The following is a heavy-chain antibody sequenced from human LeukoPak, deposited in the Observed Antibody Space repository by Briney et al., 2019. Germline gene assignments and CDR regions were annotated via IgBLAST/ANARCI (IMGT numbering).Heavy chain of an antibody. CDR3: AKTRPLDSSSWSHGDY. Sequence: GGSLRLSCAASGFTFSSYAMSWVRQAPGKGLEWVSAISGSGDSTYYGDSVKGRSTISRDNSKNTPYLQMNSLRAEDTAVYYCAKTRPLDSSSWSHGDYWGQGTLVTVSS. D-gene: IGHD6-13*01. V-gene: IGHV3-23*01. J-gene: IGHJ4*02. CDR1: GFTFSSYA. CDR2: ISGSGDST.